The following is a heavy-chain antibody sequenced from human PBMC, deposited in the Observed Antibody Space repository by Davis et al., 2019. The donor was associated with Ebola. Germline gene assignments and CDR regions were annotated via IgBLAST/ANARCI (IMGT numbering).Heavy chain of an antibody. CDR1: GGTFSSYA. D-gene: IGHD6-6*01. CDR2: IIPIFGTA. Sequence: SVKVSCKASGGTFSSYAISWVRQAPGQGLEWMGGIIPIFGTANYAQKFQGRVTITADESTSTAYMELSSLRSEDTAVYYCARGDKEQLGHHYYYYYGMDVWGQGTTVTVSS. V-gene: IGHV1-69*13. J-gene: IGHJ6*02. CDR3: ARGDKEQLGHHYYYYYGMDV.